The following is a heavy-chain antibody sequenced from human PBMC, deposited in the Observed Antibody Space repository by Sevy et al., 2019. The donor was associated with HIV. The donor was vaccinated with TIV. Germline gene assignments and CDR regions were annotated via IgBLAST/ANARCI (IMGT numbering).Heavy chain of an antibody. J-gene: IGHJ5*02. V-gene: IGHV1-3*01. CDR3: APSPGGTKHFNP. CDR2: INPGNGNT. CDR1: GFTFTYYT. D-gene: IGHD2-15*01. Sequence: ASVKVSCKASGFTFTYYTVHWVRQAPGQGLEWMGWINPGNGNTRYSQKFQGRVTMTTATSATTTYMALSSLRHEDTAVYYCAPSPGGTKHFNPWGQGTRVTVSS.